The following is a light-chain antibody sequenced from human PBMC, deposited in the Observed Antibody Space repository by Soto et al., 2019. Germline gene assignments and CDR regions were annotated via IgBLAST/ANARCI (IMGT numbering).Light chain of an antibody. CDR3: QQYNRWPRT. CDR1: QSVSTN. J-gene: IGKJ1*01. V-gene: IGKV3-15*01. Sequence: VMTQSPATLSVSPGERATLSCRASQSVSTNLAWYRQKPGQAPRLLIYDASTRATGVPVRFSGSGSGTEFTLSISSVQSEDFSIFYCQQYNRWPRTFGQGTKVEI. CDR2: DAS.